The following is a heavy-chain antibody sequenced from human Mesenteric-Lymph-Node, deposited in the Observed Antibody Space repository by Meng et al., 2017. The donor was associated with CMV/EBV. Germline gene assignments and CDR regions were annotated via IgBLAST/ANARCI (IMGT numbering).Heavy chain of an antibody. V-gene: IGHV3-30*02. D-gene: IGHD6-6*01. CDR3: ARDESIAAHFPNYGVDV. CDR2: IRYDGSNK. Sequence: GESLKISCAASGFTFSSYGMHWVRQAPGKGLEWVAFIRYDGSNKYFADSVKGRFTISRDNSKNTLDLQMNSLRPEDTAVYFCARDESIAAHFPNYGVDVWGQGTTVTVSS. J-gene: IGHJ6*02. CDR1: GFTFSSYG.